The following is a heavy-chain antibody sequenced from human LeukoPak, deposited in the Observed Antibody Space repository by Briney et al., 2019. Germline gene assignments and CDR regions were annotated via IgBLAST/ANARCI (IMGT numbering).Heavy chain of an antibody. V-gene: IGHV5-51*01. J-gene: IGHJ4*02. CDR3: AAAWYYDFWSGFPKAGFDY. CDR1: GYSFTSYW. CDR2: IYPGDSDT. Sequence: ESLKISCKGSGYSFTSYWIGWVRQMPGKGLEWIGIIYPGDSDTRYSPSFQGQVTISADKSISTAYLQWSSLKASDTAMYYCAAAWYYDFWSGFPKAGFDYWGQGTLVTVSS. D-gene: IGHD3-3*01.